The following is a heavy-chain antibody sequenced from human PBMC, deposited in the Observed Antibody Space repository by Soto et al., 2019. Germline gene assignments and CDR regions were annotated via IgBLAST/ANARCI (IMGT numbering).Heavy chain of an antibody. J-gene: IGHJ6*02. Sequence: PGGSLRLSCAASGFIFSSYAMSWVRQAPGKGLEWVSSITAGGAGTFYADSVKGRFTISRGNSQNTLFLPMNSLRAEDTAIYYCAKGRSLPPLGMDVWGQGTTVTVSS. V-gene: IGHV3-23*01. CDR2: ITAGGAGT. CDR3: AKGRSLPPLGMDV. CDR1: GFIFSSYA.